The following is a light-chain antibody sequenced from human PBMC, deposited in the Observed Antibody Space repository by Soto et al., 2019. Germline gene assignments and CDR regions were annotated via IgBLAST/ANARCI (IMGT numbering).Light chain of an antibody. CDR3: QQYGSPIT. Sequence: EIVLTQSPGTLSLSPGERATLSCRASQSVSSTYLAWYQQKPGQAPRLLIYGASSRATGIPDRVSGSGSGTDFTLTINRLEPEDFAVYYWQQYGSPITFGTGTKVDIK. V-gene: IGKV3-20*01. CDR1: QSVSSTY. J-gene: IGKJ3*01. CDR2: GAS.